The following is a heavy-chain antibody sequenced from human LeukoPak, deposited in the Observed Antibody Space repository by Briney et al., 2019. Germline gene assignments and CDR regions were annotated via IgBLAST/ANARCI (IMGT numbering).Heavy chain of an antibody. CDR1: GYSFTSYW. J-gene: IGHJ4*02. CDR2: IYPGDSDT. V-gene: IGHV5-51*03. Sequence: PGESLKISCKGSGYSFTSYWIGWVRQMPGKGLEWMGIIYPGDSDTRYSPSFQGQVTISADKSISTAYLQWSSLKASDTAMYYCATRRHSSSWFPDYFDYWGQGTLVTVSS. CDR3: ATRRHSSSWFPDYFDY. D-gene: IGHD6-13*01.